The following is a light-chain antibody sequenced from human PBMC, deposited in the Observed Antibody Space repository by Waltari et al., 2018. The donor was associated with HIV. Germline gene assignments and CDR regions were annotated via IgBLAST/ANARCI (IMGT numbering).Light chain of an antibody. CDR3: QSADSNASLWV. J-gene: IGLJ3*02. Sequence: SYELTQPPSVSVSPGHTARITCSGDALPKQYAYWYQQRPGQAPVLVIYKDTERPSGIPERFSGSSSGTTATLTIIGVQAQDEADYHCQSADSNASLWVFGGGTKLTVL. V-gene: IGLV3-25*03. CDR1: ALPKQY. CDR2: KDT.